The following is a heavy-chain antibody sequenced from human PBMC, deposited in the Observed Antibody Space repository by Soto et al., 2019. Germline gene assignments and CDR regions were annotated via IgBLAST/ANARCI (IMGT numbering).Heavy chain of an antibody. CDR2: ISSSGSTI. D-gene: IGHD2-21*01. J-gene: IGHJ3*02. V-gene: IGHV3-21*04. CDR3: ARADSRLDAFVI. CDR1: GFTFSSYA. Sequence: GGFLRLSCAASGFTFSSYAMSWVRQAPGKGLEWVSAISSSGSTIYYADSVKGRFTISRDNAKNSLYLQMNSLRAEDTAVYYCARADSRLDAFVIWGQGTMVTV.